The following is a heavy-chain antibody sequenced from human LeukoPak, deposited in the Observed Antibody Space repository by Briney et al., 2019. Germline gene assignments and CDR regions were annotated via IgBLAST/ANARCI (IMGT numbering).Heavy chain of an antibody. CDR3: ARETGYCSGGDWYRDFDY. CDR1: AFTFSNYE. CDR2: ISSSSSYI. D-gene: IGHD2-15*01. J-gene: IGHJ4*02. V-gene: IGHV3-21*05. Sequence: GGSLRLSCAASAFTFSNYEMNWVRQAPGKGLEWVSYISSSSSYIYYADSVKGRFTISRDNAKNSLYLQMSSLRAEDTAVYYCARETGYCSGGDWYRDFDYWGQGTLITVSS.